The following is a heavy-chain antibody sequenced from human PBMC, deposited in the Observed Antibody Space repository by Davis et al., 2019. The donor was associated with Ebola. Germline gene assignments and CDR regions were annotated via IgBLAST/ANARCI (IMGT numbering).Heavy chain of an antibody. CDR3: ARVPGYSYGLDY. V-gene: IGHV4-59*01. CDR1: GGSISSYY. D-gene: IGHD5-18*01. Sequence: SETLSLPCTVSGGSISSYYWSWIRQPPGKGLEWIGYIYYSGSTNYNPSLKSRVTLSVDTSKNQFSLKLSSVTAADTAVYYCARVPGYSYGLDYWGQGTLVTVSS. J-gene: IGHJ4*02. CDR2: IYYSGST.